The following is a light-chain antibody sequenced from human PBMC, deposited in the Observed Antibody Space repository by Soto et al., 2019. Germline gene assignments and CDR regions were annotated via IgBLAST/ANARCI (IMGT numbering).Light chain of an antibody. Sequence: QSALTQPRSVSESPGQSVTISCSGTSSDVGGYNYVSWYQQHPGKAPKLMIYDVSKRPSGVPDRFSGSKSGNTASLTISRLQAEDEADYYCCSFAGSSYVFGTGTKVTVL. J-gene: IGLJ1*01. CDR1: SSDVGGYNY. CDR2: DVS. CDR3: CSFAGSSYV. V-gene: IGLV2-11*01.